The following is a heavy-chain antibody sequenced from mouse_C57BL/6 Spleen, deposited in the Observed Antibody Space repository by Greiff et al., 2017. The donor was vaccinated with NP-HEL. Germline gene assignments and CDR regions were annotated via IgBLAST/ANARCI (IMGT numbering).Heavy chain of an antibody. CDR2: IDPETGGT. CDR1: GYTFTDYE. J-gene: IGHJ1*03. CDR3: TRSGTTVPYWYFDV. Sequence: VQLQQSGAELVRPGASVTLSCKASGYTFTDYEMHWVKQTPVHGLEWIGAIDPETGGTAYNQKFKGKAILTADKSSSTAYMELRSLTSEDSAVYYCTRSGTTVPYWYFDVWGTGTTVTVSS. V-gene: IGHV1-15*01. D-gene: IGHD1-1*01.